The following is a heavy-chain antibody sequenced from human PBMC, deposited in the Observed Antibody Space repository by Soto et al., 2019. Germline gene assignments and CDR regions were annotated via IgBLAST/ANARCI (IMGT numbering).Heavy chain of an antibody. D-gene: IGHD3-9*01. J-gene: IGHJ4*02. Sequence: QVPLVQSGAEVKKPGASVKVSCKASGYTFTSYRISWVRQAPGQGLEWMGWISAYNGHTNYAQKLQGRVTMTTDTSTSTAYMELRSLRSDDTAVYYCARVDLEGRYFARFDYWGQGTLVTVSS. CDR2: ISAYNGHT. CDR1: GYTFTSYR. V-gene: IGHV1-18*01. CDR3: ARVDLEGRYFARFDY.